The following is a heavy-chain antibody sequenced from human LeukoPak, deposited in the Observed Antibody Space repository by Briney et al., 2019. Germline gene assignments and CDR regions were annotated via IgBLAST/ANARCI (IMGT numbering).Heavy chain of an antibody. CDR2: ISSSSSTI. Sequence: PGGSLRLSCAASGWTFSSYDRNWGRQAPGKGLEWGSYISSSSSTIYYADSVKGRFTISRDNAKNSLYLQMNSLRAEDTAVYYCARMETSGYYTVPDYWGQGTLVTVSS. D-gene: IGHD3-3*01. V-gene: IGHV3-48*01. J-gene: IGHJ4*02. CDR3: ARMETSGYYTVPDY. CDR1: GWTFSSYD.